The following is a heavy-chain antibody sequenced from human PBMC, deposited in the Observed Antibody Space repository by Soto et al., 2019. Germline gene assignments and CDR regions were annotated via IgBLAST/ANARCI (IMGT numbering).Heavy chain of an antibody. J-gene: IGHJ5*02. CDR3: ARVPDR. D-gene: IGHD2-2*01. CDR2: IYHSGST. Sequence: QLQLQESGSGLVKPSQTLSLTCAVSGGSISSGGYSWSWIRQPPGKGLEWIGYIYHSGSTYYNPSPNPRGTISVDRSKNQFSMKLSSVTAAATAVYCCARVPDRWGQGTLLTVSS. CDR1: GGSISSGGYS. V-gene: IGHV4-30-2*01.